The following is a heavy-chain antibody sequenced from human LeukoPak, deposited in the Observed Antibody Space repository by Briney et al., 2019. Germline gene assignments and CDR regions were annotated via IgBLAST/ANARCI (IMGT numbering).Heavy chain of an antibody. D-gene: IGHD2-2*01. CDR3: AKSSTSPYYFDY. J-gene: IGHJ4*02. CDR2: IKQDGSEK. Sequence: GGSLRLSCAASGFTFSNYWMTWVRQTPGKGLEWVAIIKQDGSEKYYVDSVKGRFTISRDNAKNSLYLQMNSLSAEDTAVYYCAKSSTSPYYFDYWGQGTLVTVSS. CDR1: GFTFSNYW. V-gene: IGHV3-7*01.